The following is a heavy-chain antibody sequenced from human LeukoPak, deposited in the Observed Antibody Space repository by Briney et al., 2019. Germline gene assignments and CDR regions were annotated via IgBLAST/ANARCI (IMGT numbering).Heavy chain of an antibody. CDR3: ARDRSGSYLGFDY. V-gene: IGHV3-30-3*01. CDR2: ISYDGSNK. CDR1: GFTFSSYA. Sequence: GGSLRLSCAASGFTFSSYAMHWVRQAPGKGLEWVAVISYDGSNKYYADSVKGRFTISRDNSKNTLYLQMNSLRAEDTAVYYCARDRSGSYLGFDYWGQGTLVTVSS. D-gene: IGHD1-26*01. J-gene: IGHJ4*02.